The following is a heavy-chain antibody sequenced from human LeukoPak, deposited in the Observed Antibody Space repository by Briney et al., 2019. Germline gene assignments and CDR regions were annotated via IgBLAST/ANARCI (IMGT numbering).Heavy chain of an antibody. D-gene: IGHD1-26*01. CDR2: IVVGSGNT. CDR1: GFTFTSSA. V-gene: IGHV1-58*01. CDR3: AASDIVGATYDY. J-gene: IGHJ4*02. Sequence: ASVKVSCKASGFTFTSSAVQWVRQARGQRLEWIGWIVVGSGNTNYAQKFQERVTITRDMSTSTAYMELSSLRSEDTAVYYCAASDIVGATYDYWGQGTLVTVSS.